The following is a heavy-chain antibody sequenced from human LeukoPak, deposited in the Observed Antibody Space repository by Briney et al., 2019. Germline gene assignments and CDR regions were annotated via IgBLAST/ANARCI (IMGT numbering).Heavy chain of an antibody. CDR1: GVTFSNYG. J-gene: IGHJ5*02. CDR3: AKEEAYCSGGSCYSS. Sequence: GRSLRLSCAASGVTFSNYGMHWVRQAPGKGLEWVALISYDGSNKYYADSVKGRFTISRDNSKNTLYLQMNSLRAEDTAVYYCAKEEAYCSGGSCYSSWGQGTLVTVSS. V-gene: IGHV3-30*18. CDR2: ISYDGSNK. D-gene: IGHD2-15*01.